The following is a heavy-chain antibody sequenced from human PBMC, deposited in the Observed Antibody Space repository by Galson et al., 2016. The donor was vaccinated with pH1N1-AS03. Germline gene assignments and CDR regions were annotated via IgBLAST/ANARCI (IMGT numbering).Heavy chain of an antibody. D-gene: IGHD1-26*01. Sequence: SLRLSCAASGFTFSSHSMHWARQAPDEGLEWVAGISYHGNNKFYAHSVKGRFTISRDSLQNTLDLQMNSLSAEGSAVYFCARETIRAGGFDLWGRGTVVTVSS. CDR2: ISYHGNNK. CDR3: ARETIRAGGFDL. J-gene: IGHJ3*01. V-gene: IGHV3-30-3*01. CDR1: GFTFSSHS.